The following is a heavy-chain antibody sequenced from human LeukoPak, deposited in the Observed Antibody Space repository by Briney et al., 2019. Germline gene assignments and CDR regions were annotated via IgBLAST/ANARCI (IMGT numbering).Heavy chain of an antibody. J-gene: IGHJ5*02. CDR1: GFTVSSNY. V-gene: IGHV3-66*01. D-gene: IGHD6-13*01. CDR2: IYSGGST. CDR3: AGPAAGTGWFDP. Sequence: GGSLRLSCAASGFTVSSNYMSWVRQAPGKGLEWVSVIYSGGSTYYSDSVKGRFTISRDNSKNTLYLQMNSLRAEDTAVYYCAGPAAGTGWFDPWGQGTLVTVSS.